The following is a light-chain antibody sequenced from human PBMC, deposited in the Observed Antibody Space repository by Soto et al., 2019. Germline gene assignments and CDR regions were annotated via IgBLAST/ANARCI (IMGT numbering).Light chain of an antibody. Sequence: ENGFTQSAVTLSLSPGEGATLSSRSSRSFASSYLGWYQPKPGQAPRLLIYAASTRATGIPDRFSGSGSATDFTLTISRLEPEDSEVYYCQHYDSSPPYTFGQGTKVEI. V-gene: IGKV3-20*01. CDR2: AAS. CDR3: QHYDSSPPYT. J-gene: IGKJ2*01. CDR1: RSFASSY.